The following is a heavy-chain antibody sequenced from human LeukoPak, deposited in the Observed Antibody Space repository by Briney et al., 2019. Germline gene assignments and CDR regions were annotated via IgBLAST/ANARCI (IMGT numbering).Heavy chain of an antibody. CDR2: ISYDGRNQ. CDR3: ARHRGQRLAYNWFDS. CDR1: GFTFRSYA. Sequence: PGRSLRLSCAASGFTFRSYAMHWVRQAPGKGLEWVAVISYDGRNQYYADSVKGRFTISRDDSKNTLYLQMNSLRTDDTAVYYCARHRGQRLAYNWFDSWGQGTLVTVSS. D-gene: IGHD3-10*01. J-gene: IGHJ5*01. V-gene: IGHV3-30*04.